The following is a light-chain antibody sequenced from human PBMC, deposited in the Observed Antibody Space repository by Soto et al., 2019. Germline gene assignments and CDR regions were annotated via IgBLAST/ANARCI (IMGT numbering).Light chain of an antibody. CDR3: AAWDDSLNGVV. Sequence: QSVLTQPPSASGTPGQRVTISCSGSSTNIGSSTVNWYQVVPGTAPKIVMYSNNERPSGGSDRFSGSKSGTSASLAISGLQSGDGGGYYCAAWDDSLNGVVFGGGTKLTVL. CDR2: SNN. J-gene: IGLJ3*02. V-gene: IGLV1-44*01. CDR1: STNIGSST.